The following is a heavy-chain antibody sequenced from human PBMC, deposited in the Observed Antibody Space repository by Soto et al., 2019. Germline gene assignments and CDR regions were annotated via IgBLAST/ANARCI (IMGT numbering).Heavy chain of an antibody. CDR2: INVYNGNT. CDR3: ARQGGIYYDILTGYHAEDAFDI. Sequence: ASVKVSCRASGYTFTNYGISWVRQAPGQGLEWMGWINVYNGNTKYAQKVQGRVTMTTDTSTSTAYMELRSLRSDDTAVYYCARQGGIYYDILTGYHAEDAFDIWGQGTMVTVSS. J-gene: IGHJ3*02. CDR1: GYTFTNYG. D-gene: IGHD3-9*01. V-gene: IGHV1-18*01.